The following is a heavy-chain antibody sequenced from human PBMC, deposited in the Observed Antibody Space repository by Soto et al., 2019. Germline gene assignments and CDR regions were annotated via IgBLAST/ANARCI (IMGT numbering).Heavy chain of an antibody. J-gene: IGHJ4*02. CDR2: IGTAGDT. CDR3: ARARVKWFGDPHFDY. V-gene: IGHV3-13*01. Sequence: SLRLSCAASGFTFSSYDMHWVRQATGKGLEWVSAIGTAGDTYYPGSVKGRFTISRENAKNSLYLQMNSLRAEDTAVYYCARARVKWFGDPHFDYWGQGTLVTVSS. CDR1: GFTFSSYD. D-gene: IGHD3-10*01.